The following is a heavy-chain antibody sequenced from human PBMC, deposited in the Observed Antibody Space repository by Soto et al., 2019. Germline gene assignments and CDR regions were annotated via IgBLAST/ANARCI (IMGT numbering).Heavy chain of an antibody. Sequence: QVQLVESGGGVVQPGRSLRLSCAASGFTFSSYAMHWVRQAPGKGLEWVAVISYDGSNKYYADSVKGRFTISRDNSKNTLDLQMNSLRAEDTAVYYCARDLHPTSWYLDYWGQGTLVTVSS. CDR1: GFTFSSYA. D-gene: IGHD6-13*01. CDR2: ISYDGSNK. J-gene: IGHJ4*02. V-gene: IGHV3-30-3*01. CDR3: ARDLHPTSWYLDY.